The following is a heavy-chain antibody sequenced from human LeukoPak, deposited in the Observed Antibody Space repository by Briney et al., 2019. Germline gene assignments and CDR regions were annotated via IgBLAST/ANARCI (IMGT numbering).Heavy chain of an antibody. CDR2: IYAGNGNV. V-gene: IGHV1-3*01. CDR3: AREVAI. Sequence: ASVKVSCKASGYTLSSYTLHWVRQAPGQRPKWTGCIYAGNGNVKYSQNFQGRVAITRDTSASTAYMELSSLRSEDTAVYYCAREVAIWGQGTLVTVSS. D-gene: IGHD2-15*01. J-gene: IGHJ4*02. CDR1: GYTLSSYT.